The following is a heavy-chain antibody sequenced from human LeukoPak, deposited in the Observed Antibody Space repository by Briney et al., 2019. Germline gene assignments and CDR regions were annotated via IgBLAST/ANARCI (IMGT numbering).Heavy chain of an antibody. CDR2: IIPILGIA. CDR3: ARDLLPYGSGGLGLDY. J-gene: IGHJ4*02. CDR1: GGTFSSYA. Sequence: ASVKVSCKASGGTFSSYAISWVRQAPGQGLEWMGRIIPILGIANYAQKFQGRVTITADKSTSTAYMELSSLRSEDTAVYYCARDLLPYGSGGLGLDYWGQGTLVTVSS. V-gene: IGHV1-69*04. D-gene: IGHD3-10*01.